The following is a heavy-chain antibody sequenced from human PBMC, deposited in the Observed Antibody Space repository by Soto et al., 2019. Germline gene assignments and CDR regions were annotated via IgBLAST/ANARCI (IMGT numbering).Heavy chain of an antibody. Sequence: SETLSLTCAVYGGSFSGYYWSWIRQPPGKGLEWIGEINHSGSTNYNPSLKSRVTISVDTSKNQFSLKLSSATAADTAVYYCARGRRRSLYSLALDWFHPSGQATLVTVSS. CDR1: GGSFSGYY. V-gene: IGHV4-34*01. CDR3: ARGRRRSLYSLALDWFHP. D-gene: IGHD1-26*01. CDR2: INHSGST. J-gene: IGHJ5*02.